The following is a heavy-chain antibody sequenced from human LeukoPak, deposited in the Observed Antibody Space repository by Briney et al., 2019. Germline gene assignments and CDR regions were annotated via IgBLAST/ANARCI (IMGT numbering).Heavy chain of an antibody. J-gene: IGHJ5*02. V-gene: IGHV3-33*01. Sequence: GGSLRLSCAASKFIFSDYGMHWVRQAPGKGLEWVAFIWYDGSDEYYADSVRGRFTISRDDAKNTLYLQMNNLRAEDTAVYYCVRGGPSTWSWGQGTLVTVSS. D-gene: IGHD2-15*01. CDR2: IWYDGSDE. CDR3: VRGGPSTWS. CDR1: KFIFSDYG.